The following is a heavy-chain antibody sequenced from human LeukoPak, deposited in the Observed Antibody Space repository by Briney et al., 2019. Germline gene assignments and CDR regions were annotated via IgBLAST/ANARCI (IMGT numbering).Heavy chain of an antibody. D-gene: IGHD2-2*01. Sequence: GGSLRLSCAASGFTFRSYAMSWVRQAPGKGLEWVSAISGSSGSTYYADSVKGRFTISRDNSKNTLYLQMNSLRAEDTAVSHCAKEAGGYQHNWFDPWGQGTLVTVSS. CDR3: AKEAGGYQHNWFDP. V-gene: IGHV3-23*01. CDR1: GFTFRSYA. CDR2: ISGSSGST. J-gene: IGHJ5*02.